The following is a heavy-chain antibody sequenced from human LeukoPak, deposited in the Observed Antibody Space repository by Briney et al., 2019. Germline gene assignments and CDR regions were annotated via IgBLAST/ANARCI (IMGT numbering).Heavy chain of an antibody. D-gene: IGHD2/OR15-2a*01. J-gene: IGHJ4*02. V-gene: IGHV4-39*01. CDR2: IFYSGIT. CDR3: ARIIVVTSTDYFDS. Sequence: SETLSLTCTVSGGSISGTLYYWGWIRQPPGTGLEWIGSIFYSGITYYNPSLQSRVTISVDASKSQFSLHLSSVTAADTALYYCARIIVVTSTDYFDSWGQGTLVTVSS. CDR1: GGSISGTLYY.